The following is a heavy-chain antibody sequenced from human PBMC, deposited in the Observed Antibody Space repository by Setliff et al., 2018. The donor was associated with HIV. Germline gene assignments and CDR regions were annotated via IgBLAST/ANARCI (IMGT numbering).Heavy chain of an antibody. J-gene: IGHJ5*01. V-gene: IGHV4-34*01. CDR2: INHSGST. CDR1: GGSFSDYY. D-gene: IGHD1-7*01. CDR3: ARVRLELRQYWFDS. Sequence: PSETLSLTCAVYGGSFSDYYWSWIRQPPGKGLEWIGEINHSGSTNYNPSLKRRVTIPVDTSKNQFSLKLNSVTAADTAVYYCARVRLELRQYWFDSWGQGSPVTVSS.